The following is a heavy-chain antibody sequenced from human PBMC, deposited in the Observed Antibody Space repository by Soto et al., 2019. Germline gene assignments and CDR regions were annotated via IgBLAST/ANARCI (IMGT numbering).Heavy chain of an antibody. CDR1: GFTFSGSA. CDR3: TRRSEVATIHYYGMDV. V-gene: IGHV3-73*01. J-gene: IGHJ6*02. Sequence: PGGSLRLSCAASGFTFSGSAMHWVRQASGKGLEWVGRIRSKANSYATAYAASVKGRFTISRDDSKNTAYLQMNILKTEDTAVYYCTRRSEVATIHYYGMDVWGQGTTVTVSS. CDR2: IRSKANSYAT. D-gene: IGHD5-12*01.